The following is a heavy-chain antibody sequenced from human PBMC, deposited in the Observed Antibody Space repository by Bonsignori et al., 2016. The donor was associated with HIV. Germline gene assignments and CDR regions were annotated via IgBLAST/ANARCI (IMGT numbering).Heavy chain of an antibody. Sequence: WIRQPPGKGLGWVAFIRYDGSNKYYADSVKGRFTISRDNSKNTLYLQMNSLRAEDTAVYYCAKDLATVTGHYWGQGTLVTVSS. V-gene: IGHV3-30*02. D-gene: IGHD4-11*01. CDR3: AKDLATVTGHY. J-gene: IGHJ4*02. CDR2: IRYDGSNK.